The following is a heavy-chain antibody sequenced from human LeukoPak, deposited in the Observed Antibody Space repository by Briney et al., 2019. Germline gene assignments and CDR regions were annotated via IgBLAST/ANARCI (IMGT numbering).Heavy chain of an antibody. J-gene: IGHJ6*02. CDR3: ARNNGMDV. V-gene: IGHV3-7*03. CDR1: GFALSSHW. Sequence: GGSLRLSCAVSGFALSSHWMTWVRQVPGRGPEWVANVNRDGSETYYLDSVKGRFTISKDNAKNSLYLQMNSLRAEDTALYHCARNNGMDVWGQGTTVIVSS. CDR2: VNRDGSET.